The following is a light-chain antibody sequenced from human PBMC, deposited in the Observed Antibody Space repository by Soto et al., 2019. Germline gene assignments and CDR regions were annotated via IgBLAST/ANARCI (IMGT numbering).Light chain of an antibody. V-gene: IGKV1-39*01. J-gene: IGKJ4*01. CDR1: QSINIY. CDR2: VAS. CDR3: QQSFSTPLT. Sequence: DIQMTQSPSSLSASLGDSVTITCRASQSINIYLSWYQQKPGKAPKLLINVASTLQGGVPSRFSGSGSGTEFTLAISSLQPEDSATYYWQQSFSTPLTFCGGTRVDVK.